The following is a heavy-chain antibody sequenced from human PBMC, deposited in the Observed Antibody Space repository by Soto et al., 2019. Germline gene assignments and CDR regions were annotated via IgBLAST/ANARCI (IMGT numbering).Heavy chain of an antibody. J-gene: IGHJ6*02. CDR1: AFTFSTNY. CDR3: GREKRGSAAGQYYGMDV. V-gene: IGHV3-53*01. D-gene: IGHD6-25*01. CDR2: IYTGVTT. Sequence: GGSLRPSSPASAFTFSTNYMSWVRQPPGEGLGWVSVIYTGVTTYYADCVKGRSTSSRDNSKNTRNLQMTSLRAENSAVYSGGREKRGSAAGQYYGMDVWGQGTTVTVSS.